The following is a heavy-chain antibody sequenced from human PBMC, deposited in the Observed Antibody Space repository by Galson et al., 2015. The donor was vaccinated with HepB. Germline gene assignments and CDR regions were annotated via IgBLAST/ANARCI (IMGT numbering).Heavy chain of an antibody. CDR1: GYTFTRYA. J-gene: IGHJ6*03. D-gene: IGHD3-10*01. CDR2: ISAYNGNT. Sequence: SVKVSCKASGYTFTRYAISWVRQAPGQGLEWMGWISAYNGNTNYAQKVQGRVTMTTDTSTSTAYMELRSLRSDDTAVYYCAKSDYYGSGMWRYYYMDVWGKGTTVTVSS. CDR3: AKSDYYGSGMWRYYYMDV. V-gene: IGHV1-18*04.